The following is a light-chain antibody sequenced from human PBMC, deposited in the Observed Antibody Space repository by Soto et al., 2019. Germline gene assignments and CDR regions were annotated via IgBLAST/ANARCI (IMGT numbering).Light chain of an antibody. CDR1: SSDVGGHNL. Sequence: QSALTQPRSVSGSPGQSVTISCTGTSSDVGGHNLVSWYQQHPGKAPKLVIYDVSKWPSGVPDRFFGSKSGNTASLTISGXXXXXXXDYYCCSYAGSSLWVFGGGTKLTV. J-gene: IGLJ3*02. CDR3: CSYAGSSLWV. V-gene: IGLV2-11*01. CDR2: DVS.